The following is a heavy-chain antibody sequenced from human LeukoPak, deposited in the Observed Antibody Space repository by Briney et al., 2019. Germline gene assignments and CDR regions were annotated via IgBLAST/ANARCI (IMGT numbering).Heavy chain of an antibody. V-gene: IGHV3-21*01. J-gene: IGHJ4*02. D-gene: IGHD4-17*01. CDR2: ISSSSSYI. CDR3: ARDLPPRPDYGDAEFDY. CDR1: GFTFSSYS. Sequence: GGSLRLSCAASGFTFSSYSMNWVRQAPGKGLEWVSSISSSSSYIYYADSVKGRFTISRDNAKNSLYLQMNSLRAEDTAVYYCARDLPPRPDYGDAEFDYWGQGTLVTVSS.